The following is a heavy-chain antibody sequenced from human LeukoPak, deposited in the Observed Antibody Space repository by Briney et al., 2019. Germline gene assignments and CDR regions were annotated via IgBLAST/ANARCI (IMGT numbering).Heavy chain of an antibody. CDR1: GYTFTGYY. CDR2: INPNSGGT. CDR3: ARSPLAVAGNYFDY. J-gene: IGHJ4*02. Sequence: ASVTVSCTASGYTFTGYYMHWVRQAPGQGLEWMGWINPNSGGTNYAQKFQGWVTMTRDTSISTAYMELSRLRSDDTAVYYCARSPLAVAGNYFDYWGQGTLVTVSS. D-gene: IGHD6-19*01. V-gene: IGHV1-2*04.